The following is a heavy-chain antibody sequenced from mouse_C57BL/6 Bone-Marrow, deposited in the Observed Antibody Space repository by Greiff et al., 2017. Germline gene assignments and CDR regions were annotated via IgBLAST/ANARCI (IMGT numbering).Heavy chain of an antibody. Sequence: QVQLKQSGAELMKPGASVKLSCKATGYTFTGYWIEWVKQRPGHGLEWIGEILPGSGSTNYNEKFKGKATFTADTSSNTAYMQLSSLTTEDSAIYYCAREGAWYYGSSYGYYWYFDVWGTGTTVTVSS. V-gene: IGHV1-9*01. CDR1: GYTFTGYW. J-gene: IGHJ1*03. D-gene: IGHD1-1*01. CDR2: ILPGSGST. CDR3: AREGAWYYGSSYGYYWYFDV.